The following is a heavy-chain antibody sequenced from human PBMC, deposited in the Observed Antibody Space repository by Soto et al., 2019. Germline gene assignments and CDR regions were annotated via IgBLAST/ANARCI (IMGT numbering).Heavy chain of an antibody. D-gene: IGHD3-10*01. V-gene: IGHV3-23*01. CDR3: AKGYYGSGSYQADAFDI. CDR1: GFTFSSYA. J-gene: IGHJ3*02. Sequence: EVQLLESGGGLVQPGGSLRLSCAASGFTFSSYAMSWVRQAPGKGLEWVSAISGSGGSTYYADSVKGRFTISRDNSKNTLYLQINSLRAEDTAVYYCAKGYYGSGSYQADAFDIWGQGTMVTVSS. CDR2: ISGSGGST.